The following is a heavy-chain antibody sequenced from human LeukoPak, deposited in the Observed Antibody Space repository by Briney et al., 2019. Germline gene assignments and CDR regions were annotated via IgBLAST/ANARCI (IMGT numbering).Heavy chain of an antibody. CDR2: IIPIFGTA. J-gene: IGHJ4*02. CDR3: ARLGYCSGGSCYSAY. Sequence: SVKVSCKASGGTFSSYAISWVRQAPGQGLEWMGGIIPIFGTANYAQKFQGGVTITADESTSTAYMELSSLRSEDTAVYYCARLGYCSGGSCYSAYWGQETLVTVSS. D-gene: IGHD2-15*01. CDR1: GGTFSSYA. V-gene: IGHV1-69*13.